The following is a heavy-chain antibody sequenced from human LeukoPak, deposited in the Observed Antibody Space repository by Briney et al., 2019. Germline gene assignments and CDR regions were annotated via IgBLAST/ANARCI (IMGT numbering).Heavy chain of an antibody. D-gene: IGHD6-19*01. Sequence: ASVKVSCKASGYTFTGYYVHWVRQAPGQGLEWMGWINPNSGGTNYAQKFQGRVTMTRDTSISTAYMELSRLRSDDTAVYYCARSHGAVAVNFDYWGQGTLVTVSS. CDR3: ARSHGAVAVNFDY. CDR2: INPNSGGT. V-gene: IGHV1-2*02. CDR1: GYTFTGYY. J-gene: IGHJ4*02.